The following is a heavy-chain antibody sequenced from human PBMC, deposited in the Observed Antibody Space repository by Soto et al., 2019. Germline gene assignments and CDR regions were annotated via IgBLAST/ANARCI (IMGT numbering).Heavy chain of an antibody. CDR1: GGSFSGYY. Sequence: QVQLQQWGAGLLKPSETLSLTCAVYGGSFSGYYWSWIRQPPGKGLEWIGEINHSGSTNYNPSLTSRVTISVDTSKNQFSLKLSSVTAADTAVYYCARLRRYCSGGSCLGYYYYMNVWGKGTTVTVSS. V-gene: IGHV4-34*01. CDR2: INHSGST. J-gene: IGHJ6*03. CDR3: ARLRRYCSGGSCLGYYYYMNV. D-gene: IGHD2-15*01.